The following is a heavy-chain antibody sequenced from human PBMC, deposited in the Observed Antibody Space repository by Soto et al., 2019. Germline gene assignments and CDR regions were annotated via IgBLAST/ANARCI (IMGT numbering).Heavy chain of an antibody. V-gene: IGHV4-39*01. CDR1: GGSISSSSYF. D-gene: IGHD2-15*01. CDR3: SSRGYCSGGDCYSGRD. Sequence: SETLSLTCTVSGGSISSSSYFWGWIRQPPGQGLEWIGNIYYSGRTYYNPSLKSRVTISVDTSKNQFSLKLSSVTAADTAVYYCSSRGYCSGGDCYSGRDWGQGTLVTVSS. J-gene: IGHJ4*02. CDR2: IYYSGRT.